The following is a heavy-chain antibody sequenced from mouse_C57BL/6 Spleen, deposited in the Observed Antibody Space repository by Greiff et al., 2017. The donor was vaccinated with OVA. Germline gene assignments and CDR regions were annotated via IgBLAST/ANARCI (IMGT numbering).Heavy chain of an antibody. D-gene: IGHD4-1*01. CDR2: ISSGSSTI. V-gene: IGHV5-17*01. J-gene: IGHJ2*01. Sequence: EVQGVESGGGLVKPGGSLKLSCAAPGFTFSDYGMHWVRQAPEKGLEWVAYISSGSSTIYYADKVKGRFTISRDHAKNTLFLQMTSPRSEDTAMYYCARTANWDDQDFDYWGQGTTLTVSS. CDR1: GFTFSDYG. CDR3: ARTANWDDQDFDY.